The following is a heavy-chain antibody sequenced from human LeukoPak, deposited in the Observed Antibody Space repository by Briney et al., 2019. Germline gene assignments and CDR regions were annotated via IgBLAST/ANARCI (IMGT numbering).Heavy chain of an antibody. V-gene: IGHV4-34*01. CDR1: GWSFSGYY. J-gene: IGHJ4*02. CDR3: ARGLNASIAARAPDD. D-gene: IGHD6-6*01. Sequence: SGTLSLTFAGYGWSFSGYYWSGMRQPPCKGLDWIGVINHSGSTNYNPSLQCRVTISVDTSKNQVSLKLSSVTAADTAVYYCARGLNASIAARAPDDWGQGTLVTVSS. CDR2: INHSGST.